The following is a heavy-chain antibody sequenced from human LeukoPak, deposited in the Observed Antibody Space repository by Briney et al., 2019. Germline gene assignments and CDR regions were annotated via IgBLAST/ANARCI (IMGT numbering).Heavy chain of an antibody. CDR3: ATTYSSTWKFDY. D-gene: IGHD6-13*01. CDR1: GFTFRNYW. V-gene: IGHV3-74*01. Sequence: PGGSLRLSCAASGFTFRNYWMHWVRQAPGKGLVWVSRINTDESSTSYADSVKGRFTISRDNAKNTLYLQMNSLRAEDTAVYYCATTYSSTWKFDYWGQGTLVTVSS. J-gene: IGHJ4*02. CDR2: INTDESST.